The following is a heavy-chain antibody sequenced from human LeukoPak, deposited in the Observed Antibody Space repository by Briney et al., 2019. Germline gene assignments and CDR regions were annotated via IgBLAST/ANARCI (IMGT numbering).Heavy chain of an antibody. CDR1: GFTFSDYY. CDR3: AREYNCGGDCMTFDI. CDR2: ISSSGSTI. V-gene: IGHV3-11*01. D-gene: IGHD2-21*02. J-gene: IGHJ3*02. Sequence: GGSLRLSCAASGFTFSDYYMSWIRQAPGKGLEWVSYISSSGSTIYYADSVKGRFTISRDNAKNSLYLQMNSLRAEDTAVYYCAREYNCGGDCMTFDIWGQGTVVTVSS.